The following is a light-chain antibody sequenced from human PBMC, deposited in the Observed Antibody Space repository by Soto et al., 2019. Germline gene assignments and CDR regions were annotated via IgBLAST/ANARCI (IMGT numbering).Light chain of an antibody. CDR2: EVS. CDR1: SSDGGSYNL. J-gene: IGLJ1*01. CDR3: CSYAGSRTYV. Sequence: QSELNQRASMSGSPGQSITISCTGTSSDGGSYNLVSWYQQHPGKAPKLIIYEVSKRPSGVSNGFSGSKSGNTASLTISGLQAEDEADYYCCSYAGSRTYVFGTGTKVTVL. V-gene: IGLV2-23*02.